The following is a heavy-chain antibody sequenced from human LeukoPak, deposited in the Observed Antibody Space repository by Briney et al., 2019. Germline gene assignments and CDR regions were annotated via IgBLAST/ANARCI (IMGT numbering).Heavy chain of an antibody. CDR2: IIPIFGTA. D-gene: IGHD5-12*01. CDR3: ARTTDSGYLRYYFDY. CDR1: GGTLSSYA. Sequence: ASVRVSFKASGGTLSSYAISWVRQAPGQGGEGMGGIIPIFGTANYAQKFQGRVTITADESTSTAYMGLSSLRSEDTAVYYCARTTDSGYLRYYFDYWGQGTLVTVSS. J-gene: IGHJ4*02. V-gene: IGHV1-69*13.